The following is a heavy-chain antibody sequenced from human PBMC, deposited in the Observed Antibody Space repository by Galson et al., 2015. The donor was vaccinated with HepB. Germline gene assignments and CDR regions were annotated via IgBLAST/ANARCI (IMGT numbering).Heavy chain of an antibody. CDR3: ARGSWGEVVATTDSDMDV. V-gene: IGHV3-33*01. D-gene: IGHD5-12*01. J-gene: IGHJ6*01. CDR1: GFSVNNYS. Sequence: SLRLSCAASGFSVNNYSMHWVRQAPGKGLEWLSVIWDAGTENHYRDFMRGRFLLSRDNSKNILYLEINSLRDEDTATYYCARGSWGEVVATTDSDMDVWGQGTTVIVSP. CDR2: IWDAGTEN.